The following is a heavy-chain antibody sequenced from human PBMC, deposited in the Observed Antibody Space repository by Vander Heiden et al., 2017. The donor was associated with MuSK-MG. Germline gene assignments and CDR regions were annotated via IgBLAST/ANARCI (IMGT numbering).Heavy chain of an antibody. J-gene: IGHJ6*03. Sequence: EVQLVESGGGLVQPGGSLRLPCAASGFTFSSSWMSWVLQAPGKGLEGVANIKQDGSEKDDGDSVKGRFTISRDNAKNSLYLQMNSLRAEDTAVYYCARLAVAPDVNNYYYMDVWGKGTTVTVSS. D-gene: IGHD6-19*01. CDR2: IKQDGSEK. CDR3: ARLAVAPDVNNYYYMDV. CDR1: GFTFSSSW. V-gene: IGHV3-7*01.